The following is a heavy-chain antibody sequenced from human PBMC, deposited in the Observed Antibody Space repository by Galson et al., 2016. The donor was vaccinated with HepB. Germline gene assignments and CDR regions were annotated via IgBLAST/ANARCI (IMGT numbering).Heavy chain of an antibody. CDR3: ARKELYYYYYGMDV. V-gene: IGHV3-30-3*01. CDR1: GFTFSSYA. CDR2: ISHDGSNK. Sequence: SLRLSCAASGFTFSSYAMHWVRQAPGKGLEWVAVISHDGSNKYYADSVKGRFTISRDNSKNTLYLQMNSLRAEDTAVYYCARKELYYYYYGMDVWGQGTTVTVSS. J-gene: IGHJ6*02. D-gene: IGHD1-7*01.